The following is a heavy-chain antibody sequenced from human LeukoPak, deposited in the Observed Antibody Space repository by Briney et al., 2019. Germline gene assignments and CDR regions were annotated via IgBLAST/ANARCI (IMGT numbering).Heavy chain of an antibody. D-gene: IGHD5-18*01. J-gene: IGHJ4*02. CDR1: GYTFTSYY. V-gene: IGHV1-46*01. CDR3: AKGAEGFGYSYGFDY. CDR2: INPSGGST. Sequence: ASVKVSCKASGYTFTSYYMHWVRQAPGQGLEWMGIINPSGGSTSYAQKFQGRVTMTRDMSTSTVYMELSSLRSEDTAVYYCAKGAEGFGYSYGFDYWGQGTLVTVPS.